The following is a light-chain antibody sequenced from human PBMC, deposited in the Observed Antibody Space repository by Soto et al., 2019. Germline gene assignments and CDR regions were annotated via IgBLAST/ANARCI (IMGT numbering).Light chain of an antibody. J-gene: IGKJ1*01. CDR1: QSVSSSY. Sequence: EIVLTQSPGTLSLSPGERATLSCRASQSVSSSYLAWYQQKFGQAPRLLIYGASNSATGIPDRFGGSGSGTDFTLTISRLEPEDLALYYCQQYGTSPWTLGQGTKVEIK. V-gene: IGKV3-20*01. CDR3: QQYGTSPWT. CDR2: GAS.